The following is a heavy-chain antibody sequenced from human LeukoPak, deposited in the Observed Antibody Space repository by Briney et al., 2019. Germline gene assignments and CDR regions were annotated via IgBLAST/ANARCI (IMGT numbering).Heavy chain of an antibody. CDR3: AKSKTYYYDSSGYFDY. CDR1: GFTFSSYG. D-gene: IGHD3-22*01. J-gene: IGHJ4*02. Sequence: GGSLRLSCAASGFTFSSYGMHWVRQAPGKGLEWVAFIRYDGSNKYYADSVKGRFTISRDNSKTTLYLQMNSLRAEDTAVYYCAKSKTYYYDSSGYFDYWGQGTLVTVSS. CDR2: IRYDGSNK. V-gene: IGHV3-30*02.